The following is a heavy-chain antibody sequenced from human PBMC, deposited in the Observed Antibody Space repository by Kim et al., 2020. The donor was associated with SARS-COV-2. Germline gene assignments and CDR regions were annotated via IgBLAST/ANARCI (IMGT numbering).Heavy chain of an antibody. V-gene: IGHV4-34*01. Sequence: NPSLKSRVTISVDTSKNQVSLKLSSVTAADTAVYYCAREGYSYGLNWFDPWGQGTLVTVSS. CDR3: AREGYSYGLNWFDP. J-gene: IGHJ5*02. D-gene: IGHD5-18*01.